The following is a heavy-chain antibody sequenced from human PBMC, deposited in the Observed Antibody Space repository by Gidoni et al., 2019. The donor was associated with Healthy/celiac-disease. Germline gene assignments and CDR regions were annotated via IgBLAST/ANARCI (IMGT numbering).Heavy chain of an antibody. D-gene: IGHD3-22*01. CDR2: INHSGST. V-gene: IGHV4-34*01. CDR1: GGSFSGYY. Sequence: QVQLQQWGAGLLKPSETLSLTCAVYGGSFSGYYWSWIRQHPGKGLEWIGEINHSGSTNYNPSLKSRVTISVDTSKNQFYLKLSSVTAADTAVYYCASTMRGAFDIWCQGTMVTVSS. CDR3: ASTMRGAFDI. J-gene: IGHJ3*02.